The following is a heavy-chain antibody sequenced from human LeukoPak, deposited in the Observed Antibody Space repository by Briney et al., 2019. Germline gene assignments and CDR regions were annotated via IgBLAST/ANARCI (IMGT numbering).Heavy chain of an antibody. CDR3: ARDVTDIVVVPAAIGEYRYYFDY. J-gene: IGHJ4*02. D-gene: IGHD2-2*02. CDR1: GYTFTGYY. Sequence: ASVKVSCKASGYTFTGYYMHWVRQAPGQGLEWMGWINPNSGGTNYAQKFQGRVTMPRDTSISTAYMELSRLRSDDTAVYYCARDVTDIVVVPAAIGEYRYYFDYWGQGTLVTVSS. CDR2: INPNSGGT. V-gene: IGHV1-2*02.